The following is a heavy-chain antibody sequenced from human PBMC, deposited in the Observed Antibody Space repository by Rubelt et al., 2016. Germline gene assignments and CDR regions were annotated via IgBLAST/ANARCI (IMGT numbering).Heavy chain of an antibody. J-gene: IGHJ4*02. V-gene: IGHV3-23*01. CDR1: GFPFSSYA. Sequence: EVQLLESGGGLAQPGGSLRLSCAASGFPFSSYAMTWVRQAPGKGLEWVSSLSKSGYFTYYAPSVGGRFTVSRDNSNNMLYLHMNTLRAEDTAIYYCAKVQGDNGYEPFDFWGQGTPVTVSS. CDR3: AKVQGDNGYEPFDF. D-gene: IGHD5-12*01. CDR2: LSKSGYFT.